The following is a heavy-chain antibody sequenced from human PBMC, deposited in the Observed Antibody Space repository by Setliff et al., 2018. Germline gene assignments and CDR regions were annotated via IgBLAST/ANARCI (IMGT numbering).Heavy chain of an antibody. CDR3: TTPLIVVVPAATLRGYSGYEITDY. CDR2: IKSKTDGGTT. V-gene: IGHV3-15*01. Sequence: NPGGSLRLSCAASGFTFSNAWMSWVRQAPGKGLEWVGRIKSKTDGGTTDYAAPVKGRFTISRDDSKNTLYLQMNSLKTEDTAVYYCTTPLIVVVPAATLRGYSGYEITDYWGQGTLVTVSS. D-gene: IGHD2-2*01. CDR1: GFTFSNAW. J-gene: IGHJ4*02.